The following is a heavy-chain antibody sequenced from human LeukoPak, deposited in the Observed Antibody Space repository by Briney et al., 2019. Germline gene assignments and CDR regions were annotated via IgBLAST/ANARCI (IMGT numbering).Heavy chain of an antibody. D-gene: IGHD3-10*01. CDR1: GFTFSSYW. CDR2: ISWNSGSI. V-gene: IGHV3-9*01. CDR3: AKASITMVRGISVGMDV. J-gene: IGHJ6*02. Sequence: PGGSLRLSCAASGFTFSSYWMSWVRQAPGKGLEWVSGISWNSGSIGYADSVKGRFTISRDNAKNSLYLQMNSLRAEDTALYYCAKASITMVRGISVGMDVWGQGTTVTVSS.